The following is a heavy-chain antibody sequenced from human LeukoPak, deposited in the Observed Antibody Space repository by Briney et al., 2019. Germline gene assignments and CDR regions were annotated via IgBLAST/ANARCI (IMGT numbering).Heavy chain of an antibody. CDR2: IYTTRMT. Sequence: SETLSLTCSVSGGSINSYWWSWIRQPAGKGLEFIGRIYTTRMTNYNPSLKSRVSMSVDTSKNQFSLELRSVTAADTAVYFCARAGYTISSYRFDYWGQGALVTVSS. D-gene: IGHD3-16*02. J-gene: IGHJ4*02. CDR1: GGSINSYW. V-gene: IGHV4-4*07. CDR3: ARAGYTISSYRFDY.